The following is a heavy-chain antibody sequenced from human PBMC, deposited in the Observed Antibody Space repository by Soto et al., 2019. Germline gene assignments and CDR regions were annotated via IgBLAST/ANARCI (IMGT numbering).Heavy chain of an antibody. V-gene: IGHV3-33*01. CDR2: IWYDGSNK. J-gene: IGHJ4*02. Sequence: PGGSLRLSCAASGFTFSSYGVHWVRQAPGKGLEWVAVIWYDGSNKYYADSVKGRFTISRDNSKNTLYLQMNSLRAEDTAVYYCAREFPTGTVDYWGQGTLVTVSS. CDR1: GFTFSSYG. D-gene: IGHD1-1*01. CDR3: AREFPTGTVDY.